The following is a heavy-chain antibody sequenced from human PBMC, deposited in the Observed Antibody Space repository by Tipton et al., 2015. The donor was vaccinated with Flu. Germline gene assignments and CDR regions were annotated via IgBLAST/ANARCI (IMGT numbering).Heavy chain of an antibody. D-gene: IGHD3-10*01. CDR2: ISAYNGNT. Sequence: QLVQSGAEVKEPGASVKVSCKASGYTFTGYYMHWVRQAPGQGLEWMGWISAYNGNTNYAQKLQGRVTMTTDTSTSTAYMELRNLRSDDTAVYYCARHNYYGSGSYYNIGWFDPWGQGTLVTVSS. CDR1: GYTFTGYY. V-gene: IGHV1-18*04. J-gene: IGHJ5*02. CDR3: ARHNYYGSGSYYNIGWFDP.